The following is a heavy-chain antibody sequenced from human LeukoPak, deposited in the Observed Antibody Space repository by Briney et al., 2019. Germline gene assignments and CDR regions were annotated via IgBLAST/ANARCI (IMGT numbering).Heavy chain of an antibody. CDR2: ISSSGSTK. V-gene: IGHV3-48*03. CDR3: ARDPYGSGSTRGWFDP. Sequence: GGSLRLSCAASGFTFSSYEMNWVRQAPGKGLEWVSYISSSGSTKYYADSVKGRFTISRDNAKNSLYLQMNSLRAEDTAVYYCARDPYGSGSTRGWFDPWGQGTLVTVSS. CDR1: GFTFSSYE. D-gene: IGHD3-10*01. J-gene: IGHJ5*02.